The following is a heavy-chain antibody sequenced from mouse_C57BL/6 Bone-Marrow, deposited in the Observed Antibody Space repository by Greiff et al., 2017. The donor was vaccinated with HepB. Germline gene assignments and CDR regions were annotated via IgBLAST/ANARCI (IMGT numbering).Heavy chain of an antibody. J-gene: IGHJ2*01. CDR3: ARLSRSPYYFDY. V-gene: IGHV7-3*01. CDR2: IRNKANGYTT. Sequence: EVNLVESGGGLVQPGGSLSLSCAASGFTFTDYYMSWVRQPPGKALEWLGFIRNKANGYTTEYSASVKGRFTISRDNSQSILYLQMNALRAEDSATYYCARLSRSPYYFDYWGQGTTLTVSS. CDR1: GFTFTDYY.